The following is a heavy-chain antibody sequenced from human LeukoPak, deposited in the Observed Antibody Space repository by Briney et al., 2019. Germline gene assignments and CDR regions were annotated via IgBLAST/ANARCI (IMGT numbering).Heavy chain of an antibody. D-gene: IGHD3/OR15-3a*01. CDR1: GGSVSSGSYY. J-gene: IGHJ6*02. V-gene: IGHV4-61*01. CDR2: IYYSGRT. Sequence: NPSETLSLTCTVSGGSVSSGSYYCSWIRQPPGKGLEWIAYIYYSGRTNYNPSLKSRVTISVDTSKNQFSLKLSFVTAADTAVYYCARRDWGYYYGMDVWGQGTTVTVSS. CDR3: ARRDWGYYYGMDV.